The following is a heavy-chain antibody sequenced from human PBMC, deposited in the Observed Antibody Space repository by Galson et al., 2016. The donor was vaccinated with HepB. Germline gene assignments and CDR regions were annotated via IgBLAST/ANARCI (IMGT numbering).Heavy chain of an antibody. D-gene: IGHD4-17*01. CDR1: GYTFTTYW. Sequence: QSGAEVTKAGETLRISCKGSGYTFTTYWVTWVRQMPGKGLEWMGRIHPGDSYTNYSPSFQGHVTISVDKSIGTAYLPWNRLKASDTAIYYCATMTTVPTLDNWGQGTLVTVSS. J-gene: IGHJ4*02. CDR3: ATMTTVPTLDN. CDR2: IHPGDSYT. V-gene: IGHV5-10-1*01.